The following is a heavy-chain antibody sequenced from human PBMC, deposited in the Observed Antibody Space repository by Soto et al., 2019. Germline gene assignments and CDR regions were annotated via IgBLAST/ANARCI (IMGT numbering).Heavy chain of an antibody. J-gene: IGHJ3*02. Sequence: QVQLVQSGAEVKKPGSSVKVSCKASGGTFSSYAISWVRQAPGQGLEWMGGIIPIFGTANYAQKFQGRVTITADESTSTAYMELSSLRSEDTAVYYCARSYTYYYDSSGYDDAFDIWGQGTMVTVSS. CDR1: GGTFSSYA. CDR2: IIPIFGTA. D-gene: IGHD3-22*01. V-gene: IGHV1-69*01. CDR3: ARSYTYYYDSSGYDDAFDI.